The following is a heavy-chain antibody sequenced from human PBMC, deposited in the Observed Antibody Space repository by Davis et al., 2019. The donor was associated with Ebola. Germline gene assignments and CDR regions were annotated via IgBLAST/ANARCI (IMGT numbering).Heavy chain of an antibody. J-gene: IGHJ6*02. CDR3: ASHLGSSGWYGYYGMDV. Sequence: GESLKISCKGSGYSFTSYWISWVRQMPGKGLEWMGRIDPSDSYTNYSPSFQGHVTISADKSISTAYLQWSSLKASDTAMYYCASHLGSSGWYGYYGMDVWGQGTTVTISS. D-gene: IGHD6-19*01. V-gene: IGHV5-10-1*01. CDR2: IDPSDSYT. CDR1: GYSFTSYW.